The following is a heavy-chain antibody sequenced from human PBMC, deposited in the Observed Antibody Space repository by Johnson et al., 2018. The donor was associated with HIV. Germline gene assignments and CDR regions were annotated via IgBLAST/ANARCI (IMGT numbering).Heavy chain of an antibody. CDR2: ISYDGSNK. CDR1: GFTFSSYA. D-gene: IGHD3-10*01. Sequence: QVQLVESGGGVVQPGRSLRLSCAASGFTFSSYAMHWVRQAPGKGLEWVAVISYDGSNKYYADSVKGRFTISRDNSKNTLYLQMNSLRAGDTAVYYCAKDLVRVFWGDAFDIWGQGTMVTVSS. CDR3: AKDLVRVFWGDAFDI. V-gene: IGHV3-30*04. J-gene: IGHJ3*02.